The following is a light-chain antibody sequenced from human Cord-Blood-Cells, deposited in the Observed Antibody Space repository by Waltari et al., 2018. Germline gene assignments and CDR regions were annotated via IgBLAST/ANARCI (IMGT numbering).Light chain of an antibody. J-gene: IGLJ1*01. CDR1: SSDVGGYNY. V-gene: IGLV2-14*03. CDR2: DVS. Sequence: QSALTQPASVSGSPGQSITISCTGTSSDVGGYNYVSWSQQPPSKAPKLMIYDVSNRPAGVSNRFSGPKSGNTASLTISGLQAEDEADYYCSSYTSSSTPFYVFGTGTKVTVL. CDR3: SSYTSSSTPFYV.